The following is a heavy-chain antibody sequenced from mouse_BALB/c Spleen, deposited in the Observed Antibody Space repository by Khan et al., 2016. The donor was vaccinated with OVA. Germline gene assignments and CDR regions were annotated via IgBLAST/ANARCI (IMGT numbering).Heavy chain of an antibody. CDR2: LSYSGST. V-gene: IGHV3-2*02. Sequence: VQLKESGPGLVKPSQSLSPTCTVTGYSITSGYGWNWIRQFPGNKLEWMGNLSYSGSTNYNSSLKSRIPISRDTSKNQFFLQLNSVTTDDTATYICARTARIKYWGQGTTLTVSS. CDR3: ARTARIKY. D-gene: IGHD1-2*01. CDR1: GYSITSGYG. J-gene: IGHJ2*01.